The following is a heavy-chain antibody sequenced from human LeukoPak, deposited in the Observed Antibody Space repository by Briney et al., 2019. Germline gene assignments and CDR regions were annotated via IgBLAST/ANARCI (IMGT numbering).Heavy chain of an antibody. CDR1: GFTFSSYG. CDR2: IRYDGSNK. Sequence: GGALRLSCAASGFTFSSYGMHWVRQAPGKGLEWVAFIRYDGSNKYYADSVKGRFTISRDNSKNTLYLQMNSLRAEDTAVYYCAKGYGYNLEHRFDYRGQGTLVTVSS. CDR3: AKGYGYNLEHRFDY. V-gene: IGHV3-30*02. J-gene: IGHJ4*02. D-gene: IGHD5-24*01.